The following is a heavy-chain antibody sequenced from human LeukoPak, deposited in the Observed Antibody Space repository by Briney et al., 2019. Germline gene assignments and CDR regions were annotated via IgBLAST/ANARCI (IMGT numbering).Heavy chain of an antibody. D-gene: IGHD3-10*01. CDR1: GFTFSSYA. V-gene: IGHV3-23*01. Sequence: EGSLRLSCAASGFTFSSYAMSWVRQAPGKGLEWVSAISGSGGSTYCADSVKGRFTISRDNSKNTLYLQMNSLRAEDTAVYYCSKDLPDYYYGSESPPGWGQGTLVTVSS. J-gene: IGHJ4*02. CDR2: ISGSGGST. CDR3: SKDLPDYYYGSESPPG.